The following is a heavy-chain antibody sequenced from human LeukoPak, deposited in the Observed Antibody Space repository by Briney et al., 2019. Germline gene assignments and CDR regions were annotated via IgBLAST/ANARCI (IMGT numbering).Heavy chain of an antibody. CDR2: ISAYNGNT. D-gene: IGHD2-2*01. J-gene: IGHJ6*03. V-gene: IGHV1-18*01. CDR1: GYTLTSYG. Sequence: ASVKVSCKASGYTLTSYGISWVRQAPGQGLEWMGCISAYNGNTNYAQKLQGRVTMTTDTSTSTAYMELRSLRSDDTAVYYCARDREDIVVVPAASYYYYYYMDVWGKGTTVTISS. CDR3: ARDREDIVVVPAASYYYYYYMDV.